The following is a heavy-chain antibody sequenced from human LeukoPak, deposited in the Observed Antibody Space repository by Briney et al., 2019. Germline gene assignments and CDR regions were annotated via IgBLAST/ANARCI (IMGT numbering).Heavy chain of an antibody. CDR2: IYYRGST. V-gene: IGHV4-59*08. CDR3: ARHFNYYGSGQNAFDI. CDR1: GGSISSYY. Sequence: PSETLSLTCTVSGGSISSYYWSWIRQPPGKGLEWIGYIYYRGSTNYNPSLKSRVTISVDASKNQFSLKLSSVTAADTAVYYCARHFNYYGSGQNAFDIWGQGTMVTVSS. J-gene: IGHJ3*02. D-gene: IGHD3-10*01.